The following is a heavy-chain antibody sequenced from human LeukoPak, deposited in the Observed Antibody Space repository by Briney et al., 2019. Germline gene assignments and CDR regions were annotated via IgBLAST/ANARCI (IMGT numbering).Heavy chain of an antibody. CDR3: ARGSGDFWSGYYGPDY. J-gene: IGHJ4*02. CDR1: GGSFSGYY. D-gene: IGHD3-3*01. CDR2: INHSGST. V-gene: IGHV4-34*01. Sequence: SETLSLTXAVYGGSFSGYYWSWIRQPPGKGLEWIGEINHSGSTNYNPSLKSRVTISVDTSKNQFSLKLSSVTAADTAVYYCARGSGDFWSGYYGPDYWGQGTLVTVSS.